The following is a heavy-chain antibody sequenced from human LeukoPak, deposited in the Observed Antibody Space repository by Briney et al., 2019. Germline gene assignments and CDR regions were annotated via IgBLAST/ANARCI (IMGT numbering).Heavy chain of an antibody. CDR2: IYTSGST. CDR3: ASSIMITFGGVIVQDAFDI. CDR1: GGSISSYY. D-gene: IGHD3-16*02. Sequence: SETLSLTCTVSGGSISSYYWSWIRQPAGKGLEWIGRIYTSGSTNYNPSLKSRVTISVDTSKNQFSLKLSSVTAADTAVYYCASSIMITFGGVIVQDAFDIWGQGTMVTVSS. V-gene: IGHV4-4*07. J-gene: IGHJ3*02.